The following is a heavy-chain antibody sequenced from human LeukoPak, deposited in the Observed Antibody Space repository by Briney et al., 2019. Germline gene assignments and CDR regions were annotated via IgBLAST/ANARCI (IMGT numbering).Heavy chain of an antibody. CDR3: ARCRDIGTYNLLGY. D-gene: IGHD1-26*01. CDR2: ISGSATGGRP. J-gene: IGHJ4*02. V-gene: IGHV3-23*01. CDR1: GFSFITYA. Sequence: PGGSLRLSCVGSGFSFITYAMTWVRQAPGKGLEWVSAISGSATGGRPYYADSVKGRFTISRDNYKNTLYLQMNSPRADDTAVYYCARCRDIGTYNLLGYWGQGALVTVSS.